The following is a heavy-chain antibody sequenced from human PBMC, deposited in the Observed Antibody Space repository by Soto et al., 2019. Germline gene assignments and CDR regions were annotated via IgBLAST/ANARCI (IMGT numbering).Heavy chain of an antibody. V-gene: IGHV4-38-2*01. D-gene: IGHD2-15*01. CDR1: GFFISSGNY. Sequence: ETLSLTCAVSGFFISSGNYWGWIRKPPGKGLEWIGSIFHGGNTYYNPSLKSRVTISVDMSKNQFSLKLNSVTAADTAVYYCARARWYDAFDVWGQGTVVTVS. CDR3: ARARWYDAFDV. J-gene: IGHJ3*01. CDR2: IFHGGNT.